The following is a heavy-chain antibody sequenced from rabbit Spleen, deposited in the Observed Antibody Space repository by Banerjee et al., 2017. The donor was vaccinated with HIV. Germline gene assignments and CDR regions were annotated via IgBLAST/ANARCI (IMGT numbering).Heavy chain of an antibody. CDR2: IDTGSSAFT. D-gene: IGHD8-1*01. Sequence: QSLVESGGELVKPGASLPITCTASGVSFSSSSYMCWVRQDPGKGLEWIVCIDTGSSAFTCYATWAKGPYAISKTSSTTLTLQTTSLTGAATATYFCSMDAGTSVSTYGMDLWGQGTLVTVS. V-gene: IGHV1S40*01. CDR3: SMDAGTSVSTYGMDL. J-gene: IGHJ6*01. CDR1: GVSFSSSSY.